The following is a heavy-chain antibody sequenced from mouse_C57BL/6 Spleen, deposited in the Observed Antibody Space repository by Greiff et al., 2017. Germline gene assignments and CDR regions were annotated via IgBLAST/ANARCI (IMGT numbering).Heavy chain of an antibody. CDR1: GYTFPDYN. V-gene: IGHV1-22*01. J-gene: IGHJ4*01. CDR3: ASYGYAMDY. D-gene: IGHD1-1*01. Sequence: VQLQQSGPELVKPGASVKMSCKASGYTFPDYNIHWVKQSHGKSLEWIGYINPNNGGTSYNQKFKGKATLTVNKSSSIAYMELRSLTSEDSAVYYCASYGYAMDYWGQGTSVTVSS. CDR2: INPNNGGT.